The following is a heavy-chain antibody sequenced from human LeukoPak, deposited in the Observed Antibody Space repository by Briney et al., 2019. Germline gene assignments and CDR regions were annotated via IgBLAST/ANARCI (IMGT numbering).Heavy chain of an antibody. Sequence: GGSLRLSCAASGFTFSTYNMNWVRHAPGKGLEWISSITSSSSYIYYADSVKGRFTISRDNAKNSLYLQMSSLSPDDTAVYYCAKDQWELLWGYFDYWGQGTLVTVSS. D-gene: IGHD1-26*01. CDR1: GFTFSTYN. J-gene: IGHJ4*02. V-gene: IGHV3-21*01. CDR3: AKDQWELLWGYFDY. CDR2: ITSSSSYI.